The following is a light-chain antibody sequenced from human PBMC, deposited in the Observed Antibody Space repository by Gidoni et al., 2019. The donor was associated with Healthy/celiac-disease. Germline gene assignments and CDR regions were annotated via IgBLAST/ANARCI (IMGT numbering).Light chain of an antibody. Sequence: DIQMTQSPSTLSASVGDRVTITCRASQSISSWLAWYQQKPGKAPKLLIYKASSLESGVPSRFSGSGSGTEFTLTISSLQPDDFATYYCQQYNSSALTFXGXTKVEIK. J-gene: IGKJ4*01. CDR2: KAS. CDR3: QQYNSSALT. V-gene: IGKV1-5*03. CDR1: QSISSW.